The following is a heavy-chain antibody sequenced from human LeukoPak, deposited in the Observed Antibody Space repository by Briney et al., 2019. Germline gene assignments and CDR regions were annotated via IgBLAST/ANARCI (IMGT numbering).Heavy chain of an antibody. CDR3: ARDDYYGSGSFDY. V-gene: IGHV1-18*01. CDR2: ISAYNGNT. D-gene: IGHD3-10*01. Sequence: WASVKVSCKASGYTFTSYGISWVRQAPGQGLEWMGWISAYNGNTNYAQKLQGRVTMTTDISTSTAYMELSSLRSEDTAVYYCARDDYYGSGSFDYWGQGTLVTVSS. J-gene: IGHJ4*02. CDR1: GYTFTSYG.